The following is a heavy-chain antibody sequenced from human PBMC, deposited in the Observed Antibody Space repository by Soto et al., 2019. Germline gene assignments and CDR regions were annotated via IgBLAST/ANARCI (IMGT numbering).Heavy chain of an antibody. J-gene: IGHJ5*02. V-gene: IGHV3-48*02. D-gene: IGHD3-16*01. CDR2: IGSSSGTI. CDR3: AREEYVGFNCFAP. Sequence: EVQLVESGGGLVQPGGSLRLSCAASGFTFSSYSMNWVRQAPGKGPEWVSFIGSSSGTIFYADSVKGRFTISRDNAKNSLYLQMNSLRDEDTAVYYCAREEYVGFNCFAPWGQGTLVTVSS. CDR1: GFTFSSYS.